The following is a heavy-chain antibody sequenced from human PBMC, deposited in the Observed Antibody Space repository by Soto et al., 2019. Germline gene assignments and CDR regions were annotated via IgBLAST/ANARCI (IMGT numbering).Heavy chain of an antibody. V-gene: IGHV1-69*13. CDR2: IIPIFGTA. D-gene: IGHD2-15*01. CDR3: ARHPGGRGYYYGMDV. CDR1: GGTFSSYA. Sequence: SVKVSCKASGGTFSSYAISWVRQAPGQGLEWMGGIIPIFGTANYAQKFQGRVTITADESTSTAYMELSSLRSEDTAVYYCARHPGGRGYYYGMDVWGQGTKVTVSS. J-gene: IGHJ6*02.